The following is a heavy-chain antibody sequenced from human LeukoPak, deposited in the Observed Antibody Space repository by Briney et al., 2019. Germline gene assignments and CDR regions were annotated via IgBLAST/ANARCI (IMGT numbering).Heavy chain of an antibody. CDR2: ISSSSSYI. Sequence: GGSLRLSCAASGFTFSSYEMNWVRQAPGKGLEWVSYISSSSSYIYYADSVKGRFTISRDNAKNSLYLQMNSLRAEDTAVYYCARGLAVAGAIIDYWGQGTLVTVSS. CDR3: ARGLAVAGAIIDY. V-gene: IGHV3-21*05. J-gene: IGHJ4*02. D-gene: IGHD6-19*01. CDR1: GFTFSSYE.